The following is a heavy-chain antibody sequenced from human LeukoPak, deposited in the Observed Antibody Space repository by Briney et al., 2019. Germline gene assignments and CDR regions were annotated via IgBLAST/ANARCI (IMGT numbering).Heavy chain of an antibody. Sequence: SETLSLTCTVSGSFISSGYYWGWIRQPPGKGLEWIGSIYHTGSTYYNPSLKSRVTISVDTSKNQFSLKLSSVTAADTAVYYCARVMEYSGYPFDYWGQGTLVTVSS. CDR1: GSFISSGYY. V-gene: IGHV4-38-2*02. J-gene: IGHJ4*02. D-gene: IGHD5-12*01. CDR2: IYHTGST. CDR3: ARVMEYSGYPFDY.